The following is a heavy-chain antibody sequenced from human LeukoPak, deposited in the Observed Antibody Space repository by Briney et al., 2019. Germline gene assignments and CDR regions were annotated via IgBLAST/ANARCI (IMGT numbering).Heavy chain of an antibody. CDR2: INHSGST. CDR3: TRQDYYGSGSYYGDY. Sequence: SETLSLTCAVYGGSFSGYYWSWLRQPPGKGLEWIGEINHSGSTNYNPSLKSRVTISVDTSKNQFSLKLSSVTAADTAVYYCTRQDYYGSGSYYGDYWGQGTLVTVSS. D-gene: IGHD3-10*01. CDR1: GGSFSGYY. V-gene: IGHV4-34*01. J-gene: IGHJ4*02.